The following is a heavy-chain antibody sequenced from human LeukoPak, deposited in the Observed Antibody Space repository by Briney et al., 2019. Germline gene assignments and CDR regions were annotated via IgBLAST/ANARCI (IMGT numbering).Heavy chain of an antibody. D-gene: IGHD2-2*01. CDR3: ASEGCSSTSCTHHWFDP. CDR2: INHSGST. V-gene: IGHV4-34*01. Sequence: SETLSLTCAVYGGSFSGYYWSWIRQPPGKGLEWIGEINHSGSTNYNPSLKSRVTISVDTSKNQFSLKLSSVTVADTAVYYCASEGCSSTSCTHHWFDPWGQGTLVTVSS. CDR1: GGSFSGYY. J-gene: IGHJ5*02.